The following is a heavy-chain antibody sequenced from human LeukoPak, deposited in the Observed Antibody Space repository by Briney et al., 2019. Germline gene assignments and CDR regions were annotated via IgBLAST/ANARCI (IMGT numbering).Heavy chain of an antibody. CDR2: IYYSGST. J-gene: IGHJ4*02. D-gene: IGHD4-17*01. CDR3: AKVYDDYWNFFDS. V-gene: IGHV4-39*07. CDR1: GGSISSSSYF. Sequence: SETLSLTCSVSGGSISSSSYFWGWIRQPPGKGLEWIGSIYYSGSTYYNPSLKSRVTISIDTSKNQFSLKLNSATAADTAMYYCAKVYDDYWNFFDSWGQGTLLTVSS.